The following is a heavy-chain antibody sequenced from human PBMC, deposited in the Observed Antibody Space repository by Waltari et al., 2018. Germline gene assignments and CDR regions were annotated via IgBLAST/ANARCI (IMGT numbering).Heavy chain of an antibody. CDR2: INNGGVT. Sequence: QVQLKQWGAGTLKPSDTLSLTCGVSGGSFSGYHWTWVSQSPGKGLEWIGEINNGGVTNYSPSLKSRVTISVDASKNQFSLFVRSVTAADTAVYYCARGGVPDYYGSGSPYRNWFDPWGQGTLVTVSS. V-gene: IGHV4-34*02. CDR3: ARGGVPDYYGSGSPYRNWFDP. D-gene: IGHD3-10*01. CDR1: GGSFSGYH. J-gene: IGHJ5*02.